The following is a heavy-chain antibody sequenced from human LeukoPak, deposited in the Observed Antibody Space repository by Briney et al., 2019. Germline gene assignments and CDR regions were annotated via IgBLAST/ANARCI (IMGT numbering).Heavy chain of an antibody. D-gene: IGHD3-22*01. V-gene: IGHV1-69*02. CDR1: GGTFSSYT. Sequence: GSSVKVSCKASGGTFSSYTISWVRQAPGQGLEWMGRIIPILGIANYAQKFQGRVTITADKSTSTAYMELSSLGSEDTAVYYCATDSSGYYYVGWFDPWGQGTLVTVSS. CDR2: IIPILGIA. CDR3: ATDSSGYYYVGWFDP. J-gene: IGHJ5*02.